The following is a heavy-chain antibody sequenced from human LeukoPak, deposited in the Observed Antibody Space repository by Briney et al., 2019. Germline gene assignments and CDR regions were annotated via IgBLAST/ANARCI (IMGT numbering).Heavy chain of an antibody. D-gene: IGHD3-16*01. CDR3: ARGVTTNGVKSGIMGKYYFDS. Sequence: SETLSLTCTVSGGSISSYYWSWIRQPAGKGLEWIGRIYTSGSTNYNPSLKSRVTMSVDTSKNQFSLKLSSVTAADTAVYYCARGVTTNGVKSGIMGKYYFDSWGQGTLVTVSS. CDR2: IYTSGST. CDR1: GGSISSYY. V-gene: IGHV4-4*07. J-gene: IGHJ4*02.